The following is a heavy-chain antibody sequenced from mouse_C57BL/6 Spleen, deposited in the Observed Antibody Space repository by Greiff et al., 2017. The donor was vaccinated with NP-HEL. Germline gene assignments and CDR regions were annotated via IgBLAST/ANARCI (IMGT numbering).Heavy chain of an antibody. CDR3: ARQGILNYGSSHWFAY. CDR2: INPSNGGT. CDR1: GYTFTSYW. Sequence: QVQLQQPGTELVKPGASVKLSCKASGYTFTSYWMHWVKQRPGQGLEWIGNINPSNGGTNYNEKFKSKATLTVDKSSSTAYMQLSSLTSEDSAVYYCARQGILNYGSSHWFAYWGQGTLVTVSA. V-gene: IGHV1-53*01. D-gene: IGHD1-1*01. J-gene: IGHJ3*01.